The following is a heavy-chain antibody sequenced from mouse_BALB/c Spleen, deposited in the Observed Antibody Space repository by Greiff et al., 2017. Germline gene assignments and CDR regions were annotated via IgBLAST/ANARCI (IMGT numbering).Heavy chain of an antibody. J-gene: IGHJ3*01. CDR1: GYSITSDYA. CDR3: ARMGDYGSPFAY. CDR2: ISYSGST. D-gene: IGHD1-1*01. V-gene: IGHV3-2*02. Sequence: EVQGVESGPGLVKPSQSLSLTCTVTGYSITSDYAWNWIRQFPGNKLEWMGYISYSGSTSYNPSLKSRISITRDTSKNQFFLQLNSVTTEDTATYYCARMGDYGSPFAYWGQGTLVTVSA.